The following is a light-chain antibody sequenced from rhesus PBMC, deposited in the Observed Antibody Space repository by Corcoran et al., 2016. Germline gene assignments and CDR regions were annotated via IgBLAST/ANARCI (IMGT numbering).Light chain of an antibody. CDR1: LGISTW. CDR2: KAS. J-gene: IGKJ3*01. V-gene: IGKV1-22*01. Sequence: DIQMTQSPSSLSASVGDKVTIACRASLGISTWLAWYQQKPGKAPKLLIYKASNLQSGVPSRFSGSGSGTDFTLPISSLQPEDFATYYGLQYSSSPFSFGPGTKLDIK. CDR3: LQYSSSPFS.